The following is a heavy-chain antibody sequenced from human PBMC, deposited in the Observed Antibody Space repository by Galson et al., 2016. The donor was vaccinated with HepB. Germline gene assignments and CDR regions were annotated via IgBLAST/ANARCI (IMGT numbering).Heavy chain of an antibody. J-gene: IGHJ4*02. CDR1: EFTFSSYG. Sequence: SLRLSCAASEFTFSSYGMNWVRQAPGKGLEWVAVIWYDGSNKYYADSVKGRFTISRDTSKNTVYLQMNSLRAADTAVYYCARRRDYYDVSGYHYRPYYFDFWGQGTLVAVSS. CDR2: IWYDGSNK. CDR3: ARRRDYYDVSGYHYRPYYFDF. V-gene: IGHV3-33*01. D-gene: IGHD3-22*01.